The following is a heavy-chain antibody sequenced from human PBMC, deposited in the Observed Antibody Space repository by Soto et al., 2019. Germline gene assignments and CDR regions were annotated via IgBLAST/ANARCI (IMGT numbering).Heavy chain of an antibody. J-gene: IGHJ4*02. V-gene: IGHV4-59*01. CDR2: IYYSGRT. D-gene: IGHD2-15*01. CDR1: GDSISSYY. CDR3: ARGHLGITTTGTWYDFDY. Sequence: SETLSLTCTVSGDSISSYYWTWIRQPPGKGLEYIGYIYYSGRTYYNPSLKSRVTISVDTSKNQFSLKLSSVTAADTAVYYCARGHLGITTTGTWYDFDYWGQGTLVTVSS.